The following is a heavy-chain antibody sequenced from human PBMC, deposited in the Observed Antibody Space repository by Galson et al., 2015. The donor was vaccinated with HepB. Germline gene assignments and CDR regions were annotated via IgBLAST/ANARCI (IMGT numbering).Heavy chain of an antibody. CDR2: FDPEDGET. CDR3: ATDSPDSGSYSKLGAFEI. J-gene: IGHJ3*02. D-gene: IGHD1-26*01. Sequence: SVKVSCKVSGYTFTELSMHWVRQAPGKGLEWMGGFDPEDGETIDVQKFQGRVTMTEDTSTDTAYMELSSLRSEDTAVYYCATDSPDSGSYSKLGAFEIWGPETMVAVSS. CDR1: GYTFTELS. V-gene: IGHV1-24*01.